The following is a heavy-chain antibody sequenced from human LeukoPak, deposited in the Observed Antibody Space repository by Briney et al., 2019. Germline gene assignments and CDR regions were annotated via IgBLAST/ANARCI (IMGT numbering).Heavy chain of an antibody. Sequence: TGGSLRLSCVASGFNFDDSAMHWVRQAPGKGLEWVSLISADGGSTFSADSVKGRFSISRDNSKNSLYLQMNSLRSEDTAMYYCAKESGKFDYWGQGTLVAVSS. V-gene: IGHV3-43*02. J-gene: IGHJ4*02. CDR1: GFNFDDSA. CDR3: AKESGKFDY. CDR2: ISADGGST.